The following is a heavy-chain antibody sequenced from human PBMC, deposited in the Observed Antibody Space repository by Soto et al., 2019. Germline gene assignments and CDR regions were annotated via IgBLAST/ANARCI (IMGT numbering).Heavy chain of an antibody. CDR3: ARAAYCTNGVCYLGGHDY. J-gene: IGHJ4*02. CDR2: INPSGGST. V-gene: IGHV1-46*03. Sequence: GQGLEWMGIINPSGGSTSYAQKFQGRVTMTRDTSTSTVYMELSSLRSEDTAVYYCARAAYCTNGVCYLGGHDYWGQGTLVTVSS. D-gene: IGHD2-8*01.